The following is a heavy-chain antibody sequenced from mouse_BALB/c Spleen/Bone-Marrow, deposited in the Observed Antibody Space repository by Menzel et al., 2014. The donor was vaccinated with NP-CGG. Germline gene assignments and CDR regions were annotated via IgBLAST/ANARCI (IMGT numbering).Heavy chain of an antibody. CDR1: GYAFSSYW. CDR2: IYPGDGDT. Sequence: VQLVESGAELVRPGSSVKISCKASGYAFSSYWVNWVKQRPGQGLEWIGQIYPGDGDTNYNGKFRGKATLTADKSSSTACMQLSSLTFEDSAVYFCARWGGENYVNYCAMDYWGQGTSVTVSS. V-gene: IGHV1-80*01. D-gene: IGHD1-1*01. CDR3: ARWGGENYVNYCAMDY. J-gene: IGHJ4*01.